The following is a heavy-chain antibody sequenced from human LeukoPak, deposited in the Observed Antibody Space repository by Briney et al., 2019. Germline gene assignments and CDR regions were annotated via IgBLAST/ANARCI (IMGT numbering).Heavy chain of an antibody. CDR3: ARGRRTVIGYFQH. Sequence: SETLSLTCAVYGGSFSGYYWSWIRQPPGKGLEWIGEINHSGSTNYNPSLKSRVTISVDTSKNQFSLKLSSVTAADTAVYYCARGRRTVIGYFQHWGQGTLVTVSS. CDR1: GGSFSGYY. CDR2: INHSGST. D-gene: IGHD2-21*01. V-gene: IGHV4-34*01. J-gene: IGHJ1*01.